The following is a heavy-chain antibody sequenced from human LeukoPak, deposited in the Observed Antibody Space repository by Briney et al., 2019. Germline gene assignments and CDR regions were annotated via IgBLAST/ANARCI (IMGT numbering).Heavy chain of an antibody. CDR3: ARHGAMRAAAAGAAFDT. J-gene: IGHJ3*02. D-gene: IGHD4/OR15-4a*01. V-gene: IGHV4-39*01. CDR2: RYYSGST. CDR1: GGSISPSSHY. Sequence: SETLSLTCTVSGGSISPSSHYWGWVRQAPGKGLEWIGSRYYSGSTYYNPSLKSRVTISVDTSKSQFSLDLNSVTAADTAVYYCARHGAMRAAAAGAAFDTWGQGTVVTVSS.